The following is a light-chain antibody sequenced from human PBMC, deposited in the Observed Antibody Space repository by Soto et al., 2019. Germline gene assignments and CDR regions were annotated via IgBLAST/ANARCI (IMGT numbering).Light chain of an antibody. J-gene: IGLJ2*01. V-gene: IGLV2-14*01. CDR3: SSSTSSSTPHVV. Sequence: QSALTQPASVSGSPGQSITISCTGTSSDVGGYNYVSWYQQHPGKAPKLMIYDVSNRPSGVSNRFSGSKPGNTASLTISGLQAEDEADYYCSSSTSSSTPHVVFGGGTKLTVL. CDR2: DVS. CDR1: SSDVGGYNY.